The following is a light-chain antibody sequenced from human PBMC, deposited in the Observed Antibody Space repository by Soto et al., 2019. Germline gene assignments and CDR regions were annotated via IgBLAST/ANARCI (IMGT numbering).Light chain of an antibody. J-gene: IGKJ1*01. Sequence: DIQMTQPPSTLSASVGDRVTITCRASQSISNWLAWYQQKPGKAPKILIYKTSSLESGVPSRFSGSGSGTEFALTISSLQPDDFATYYCQQYSGYRWTFGQGTKVDIK. CDR1: QSISNW. CDR3: QQYSGYRWT. CDR2: KTS. V-gene: IGKV1-5*03.